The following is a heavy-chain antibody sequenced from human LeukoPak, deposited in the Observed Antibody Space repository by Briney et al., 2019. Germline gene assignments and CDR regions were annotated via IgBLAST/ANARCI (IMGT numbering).Heavy chain of an antibody. D-gene: IGHD4-17*01. CDR1: GFTFSSYE. J-gene: IGHJ4*02. V-gene: IGHV3-48*03. CDR2: IDNGGTVK. Sequence: GGSLRLACAASGFTFSSYEMNWVRQAPGKGLGWVSYIDNGGTVKYYADSVKGRFIISRDNARSLVDLQMNSLRAEDTAIYYCARDLNGLYGFDYWGRGTLVTVSS. CDR3: ARDLNGLYGFDY.